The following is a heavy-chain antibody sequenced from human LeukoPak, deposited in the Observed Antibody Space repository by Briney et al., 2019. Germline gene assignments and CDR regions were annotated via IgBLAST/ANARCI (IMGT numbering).Heavy chain of an antibody. CDR2: IRGSGAST. V-gene: IGHV3-23*01. CDR1: GFTFSTYA. Sequence: GGCLRLSCAASGFTFSTYAMSWVRQTPGKGLEWGSDIRGSGASTNYADSVKGRFTISRDNSKNTLYLQMDSLRAEDTAVYYCAKGRSSWFSGSFDYWGQGTLVTVSS. CDR3: AKGRSSWFSGSFDY. J-gene: IGHJ4*02. D-gene: IGHD6-19*01.